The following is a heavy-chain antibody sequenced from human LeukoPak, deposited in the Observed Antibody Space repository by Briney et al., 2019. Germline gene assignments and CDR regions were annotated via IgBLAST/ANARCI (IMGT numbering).Heavy chain of an antibody. CDR3: ARDCGWNRFDY. CDR1: GVSFSSSW. Sequence: PGGSLRLSCAAAGVSFSSSWMTWVRQAPGKGLEWVANIKEDGSQKNYVGSVKGRFTISRDNAKNSLYLQMNSLRVEDTAVYYCARDCGWNRFDYWGQGTLVTVSS. J-gene: IGHJ4*02. D-gene: IGHD1-1*01. V-gene: IGHV3-7*03. CDR2: IKEDGSQK.